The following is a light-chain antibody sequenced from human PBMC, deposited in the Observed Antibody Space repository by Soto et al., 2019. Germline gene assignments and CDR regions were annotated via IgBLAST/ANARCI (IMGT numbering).Light chain of an antibody. J-gene: IGLJ1*01. Sequence: QSVLTQPASVSASPGQSITISCTGTSSDVGTYDDVSWYRQYPGRAPKLLIYEVTNRPSGVSNRFPGSKSGNTASLTISGLQAEDEADYYCSSYTTSSTYVFGSGTKVTVL. CDR3: SSYTTSSTYV. CDR2: EVT. V-gene: IGLV2-14*01. CDR1: SSDVGTYDD.